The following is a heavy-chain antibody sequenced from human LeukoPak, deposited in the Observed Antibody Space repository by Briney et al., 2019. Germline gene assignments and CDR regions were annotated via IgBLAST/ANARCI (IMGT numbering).Heavy chain of an antibody. CDR1: GGSISSSSYY. J-gene: IGHJ3*02. Sequence: SETLSLTCTVSGGSISSSSYYWGWIRQPPGKGLEWIGSIYYSGSTYYNPSLKSRVTISVDTSKNQFSLKLSSVTAADTAVYYCARLVVEVAAAFDIWGQGTMVTVSS. D-gene: IGHD2-15*01. CDR2: IYYSGST. V-gene: IGHV4-39*01. CDR3: ARLVVEVAAAFDI.